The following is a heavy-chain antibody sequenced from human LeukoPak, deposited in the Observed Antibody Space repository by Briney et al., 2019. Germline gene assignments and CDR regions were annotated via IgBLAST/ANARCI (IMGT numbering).Heavy chain of an antibody. V-gene: IGHV1-2*04. J-gene: IGHJ6*04. CDR2: INPNSGGT. D-gene: IGHD6-13*01. CDR3: ARAQKTSSWFTYYYGMDV. CDR1: GYTFTGYY. Sequence: ASVKVSCTASGYTFTGYYMHWVRQAPGQGLEWMGWINPNSGGTNYAQKFQGWVTMTRDTSISTAYMELSRLRSDDTAVYYCARAQKTSSWFTYYYGMDVWGKGTTVTVSS.